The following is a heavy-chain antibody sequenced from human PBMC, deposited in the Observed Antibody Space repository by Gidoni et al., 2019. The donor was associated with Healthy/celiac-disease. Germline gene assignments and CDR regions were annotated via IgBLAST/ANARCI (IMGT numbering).Heavy chain of an antibody. CDR3: AIGGESGYSYGYPQGNPNWFDP. V-gene: IGHV1-69*04. CDR1: GGTFISSS. J-gene: IGHJ5*02. D-gene: IGHD5-18*01. Sequence: QVQLIQYRAEVKKPGSSVKLSCKPSGGTFISSSLRWLRQAPGQGLEWMGRIIPILGIANYAQKFQGRVTITADKSTSTAYMELSSLRSEDTAVYYCAIGGESGYSYGYPQGNPNWFDPWGQGTLVTVSS. CDR2: IIPILGIA.